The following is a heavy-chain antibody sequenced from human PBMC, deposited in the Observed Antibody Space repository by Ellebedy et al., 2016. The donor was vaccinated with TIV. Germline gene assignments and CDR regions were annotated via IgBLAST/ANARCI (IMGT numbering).Heavy chain of an antibody. CDR1: GFIFKNYG. Sequence: GESLKISCAASGFIFKNYGMHWVRQTPGKGLEWVAVISYNGDTKIYADSVKGRFTISRDNSKNTLDLQMNSLRAEDTAVYYCAKELHNRGYGALFDYWGQGILVTVSS. CDR3: AKELHNRGYGALFDY. V-gene: IGHV3-30*18. D-gene: IGHD5-12*01. J-gene: IGHJ4*02. CDR2: ISYNGDTK.